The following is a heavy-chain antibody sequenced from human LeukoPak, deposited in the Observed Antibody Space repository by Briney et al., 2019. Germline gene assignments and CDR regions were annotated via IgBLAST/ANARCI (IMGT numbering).Heavy chain of an antibody. V-gene: IGHV3-30-3*02. Sequence: PGRSLRLSCAASGFTFSSYAMHWVRQAPGKGLEWVAVISYDGSNKYYADSVKGRFTISRDNSKNTLYLQMNSLRAEDTAVYYCAKSERYCSSTSCYMKNYYGMDVWGQGTTVTVSS. CDR1: GFTFSSYA. D-gene: IGHD2-2*02. CDR2: ISYDGSNK. J-gene: IGHJ6*02. CDR3: AKSERYCSSTSCYMKNYYGMDV.